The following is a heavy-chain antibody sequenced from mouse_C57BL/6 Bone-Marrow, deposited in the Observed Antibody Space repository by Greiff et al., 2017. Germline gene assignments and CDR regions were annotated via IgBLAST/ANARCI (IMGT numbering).Heavy chain of an antibody. CDR1: GYTFTDYY. V-gene: IGHV1-76*01. CDR2: IYPGSGNT. CDR3: ARSSYYYYGDY. D-gene: IGHD1-1*01. Sequence: QVTLKESGAELVRPGASVKLSCKASGYTFTDYYINWVKQRPGQGLEWIARIYPGSGNTYYNEKFKGKATLTAEKSSSTAYMQLSSLTSEDSAVYFCARSSYYYYGDYWGQGTTLTVSS. J-gene: IGHJ2*01.